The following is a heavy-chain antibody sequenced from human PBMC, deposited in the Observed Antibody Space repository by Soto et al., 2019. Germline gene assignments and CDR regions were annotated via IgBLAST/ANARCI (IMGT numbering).Heavy chain of an antibody. CDR1: GFTFSSYT. CDR2: ISYDGTDK. CDR3: ARVPEYYFDY. V-gene: IGHV3-30-3*01. Sequence: QVQLVESGGGVDQPGRSLRLSCAASGFTFSSYTMHWVRQAPGKGLEWVAVISYDGTDKYYADSVKGRFTISRDNSKNALYLQLNSLRAEDTAVYYCARVPEYYFDYWGQGTLVTVSS. J-gene: IGHJ4*02.